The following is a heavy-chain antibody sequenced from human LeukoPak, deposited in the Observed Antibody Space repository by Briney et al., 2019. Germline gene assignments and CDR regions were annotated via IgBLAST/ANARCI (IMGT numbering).Heavy chain of an antibody. V-gene: IGHV3-7*01. Sequence: GGSLRLSCAASGFSFNSDWMDWVRQAPGKGLEWVANIKHDESEKNYLDSVKGRFTISRDNAQNSLYLQMNGLRVEDTAVYYCTRRLDDWGQGTLVTVSS. J-gene: IGHJ4*02. CDR2: IKHDESEK. CDR1: GFSFNSDW. CDR3: TRRLDD. D-gene: IGHD3-16*01.